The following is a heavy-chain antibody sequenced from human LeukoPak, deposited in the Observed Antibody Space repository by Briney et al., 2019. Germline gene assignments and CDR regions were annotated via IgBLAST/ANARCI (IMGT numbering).Heavy chain of an antibody. D-gene: IGHD2-2*02. J-gene: IGHJ4*02. Sequence: GESLKISCKGSGYSFTSYWIGWVRQMPGKGLEWMGIIYPGDSDTRYSPSFQGQVTISADKSISTAYLQWSSLKASDTAMYYCARHKGLYCSSTSCYNRLQESDYWGQGTLVTVSS. CDR2: IYPGDSDT. CDR3: ARHKGLYCSSTSCYNRLQESDY. V-gene: IGHV5-51*01. CDR1: GYSFTSYW.